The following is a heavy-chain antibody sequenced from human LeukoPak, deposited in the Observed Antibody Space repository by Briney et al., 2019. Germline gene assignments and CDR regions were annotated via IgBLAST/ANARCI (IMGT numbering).Heavy chain of an antibody. CDR1: GGSFSGYY. J-gene: IGHJ5*02. V-gene: IGHV4-34*01. CDR3: ARGLLWFGKLCFDH. Sequence: SETLSLTCAVSGGSFSGYYWSWLRQPPGKGLEWMGGINHSGSTKYNPSLKSRGTISVDTSKNQFSLKLSSVAAADTAVYYCARGLLWFGKLCFDHWGQGTLVTVSS. CDR2: INHSGST. D-gene: IGHD3-10*01.